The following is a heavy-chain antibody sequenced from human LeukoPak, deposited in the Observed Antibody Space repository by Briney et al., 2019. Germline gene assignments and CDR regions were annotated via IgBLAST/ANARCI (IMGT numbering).Heavy chain of an antibody. Sequence: SETLSLTCTVSGGSINSYYWSWIRQPPGKGLEWIGYIYTSGSTNYNPSLKSRVTISVDTSKNQFSLKLSSVTAADTAVYYCARQGYYSVSSGYYYDYWGQGTLVTVSS. CDR3: ARQGYYSVSSGYYYDY. V-gene: IGHV4-4*09. CDR2: IYTSGST. J-gene: IGHJ4*02. D-gene: IGHD3-22*01. CDR1: GGSINSYY.